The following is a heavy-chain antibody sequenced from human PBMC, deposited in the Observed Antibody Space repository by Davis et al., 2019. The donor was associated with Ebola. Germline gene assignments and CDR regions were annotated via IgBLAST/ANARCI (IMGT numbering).Heavy chain of an antibody. CDR3: ARSLEYYYDSSGYYGAYYFDY. J-gene: IGHJ4*02. D-gene: IGHD3-22*01. CDR2: IYHSGST. CDR1: GGSISSSNW. V-gene: IGHV4-4*02. Sequence: SETLSLTCAVSGGSISSSNWWRWVRQPPGKGLEWIGEIYHSGSTNYNPSLKSRVTISVDKSKNQFSLKLSSVTAADTAVYYCARSLEYYYDSSGYYGAYYFDYWGQGTLVIVSS.